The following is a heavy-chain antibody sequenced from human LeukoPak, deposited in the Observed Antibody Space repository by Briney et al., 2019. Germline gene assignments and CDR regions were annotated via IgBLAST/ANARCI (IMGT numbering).Heavy chain of an antibody. CDR2: INEVGSDT. CDR1: GWSFSSYW. V-gene: IGHV3-7*03. Sequence: PGGSLRLSCAVSGWSFSSYWMSWVRQVPGKGLEWVSSINEVGSDTRYADSMRGRFTISRDNAKNSLYLQMNSLTVEDTATYYCAGEPRQLAYWGQGTLVTVSS. CDR3: AGEPRQLAY. J-gene: IGHJ4*02. D-gene: IGHD6-6*01.